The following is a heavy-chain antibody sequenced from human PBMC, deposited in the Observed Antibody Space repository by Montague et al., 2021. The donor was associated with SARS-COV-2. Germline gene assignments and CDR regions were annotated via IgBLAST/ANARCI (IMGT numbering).Heavy chain of an antibody. D-gene: IGHD2-2*02. CDR3: ARVLVDCSSTSCYSSFDY. J-gene: IGHJ4*02. Sequence: QSVEEVKTPGESLRISCKGSGYSFTSYWISWVRQMPGKGLEWMGRIDPSDSYTNYSPSFQGHVTISADKSISTAYLQWSSLKASDTAMYYCARVLVDCSSTSCYSSFDYWGQGTLVTVSS. CDR2: IDPSDSYT. CDR1: GYSFTSYW. V-gene: IGHV5-10-1*01.